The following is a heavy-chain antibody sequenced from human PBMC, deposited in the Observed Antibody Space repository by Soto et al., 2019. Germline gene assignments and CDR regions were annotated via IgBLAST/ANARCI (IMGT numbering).Heavy chain of an antibody. Sequence: QVQLVESGGGLVKPGGSLRLSCVASGFTFSDYYMGWVRQAPGKGLEYISYIVTSSAYTNYADSVKGRFSISRDNAKNSLHLVMNSLIAEDSVVYYCARLRASSWYMGGYLDYWGLGTQVTVSS. CDR1: GFTFSDYY. CDR2: IVTSSAYT. D-gene: IGHD6-13*01. V-gene: IGHV3-11*06. J-gene: IGHJ4*02. CDR3: ARLRASSWYMGGYLDY.